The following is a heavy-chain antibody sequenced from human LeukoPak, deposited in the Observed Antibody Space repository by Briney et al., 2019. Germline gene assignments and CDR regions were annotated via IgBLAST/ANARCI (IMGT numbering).Heavy chain of an antibody. V-gene: IGHV3-33*01. J-gene: IGHJ4*02. CDR2: IWYDGSNK. D-gene: IGHD3-22*01. CDR1: GFTFSNYV. CDR3: ARETPATYDSSGHFDY. Sequence: GGSLRLSCAASGFTFSNYVMHWVRQAPGKGLEWVAVIWYDGSNKYYADSLKGRFTISRDNSMNTLYLQMNSLRAEDTAVYYCARETPATYDSSGHFDYWGQGTLVTVSS.